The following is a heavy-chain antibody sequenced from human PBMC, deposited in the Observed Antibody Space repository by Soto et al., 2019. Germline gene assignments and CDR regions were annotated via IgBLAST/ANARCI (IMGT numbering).Heavy chain of an antibody. J-gene: IGHJ4*02. CDR1: GFTFSSYW. D-gene: IGHD6-19*01. CDR3: ARDRIPVAGKSCPEY. Sequence: GGSLRLSCAASGFTFSSYWIHWVRQAPGKGLVWVSRINSDGSITDYADSVKGRFTISRDNAKNTLYLQMNSLNAEDTAVYYCARDRIPVAGKSCPEYWGQGTLVTVSS. V-gene: IGHV3-74*01. CDR2: INSDGSIT.